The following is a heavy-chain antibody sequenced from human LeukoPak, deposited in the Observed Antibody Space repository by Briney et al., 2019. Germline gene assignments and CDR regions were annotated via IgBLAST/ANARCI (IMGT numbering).Heavy chain of an antibody. V-gene: IGHV4-59*01. D-gene: IGHD5-18*01. CDR2: IYYSGST. CDR1: GGSISSYY. Sequence: SETLSLTCTVSGGSISSYYWNWIRQPPGKGLEWIGYIYYSGSTNYNPSLKSRVTISLDTSKNQFSLKLSSVTAADTAVYYCARAGYSYARYFDYWGQGTLVTVSS. CDR3: ARAGYSYARYFDY. J-gene: IGHJ4*02.